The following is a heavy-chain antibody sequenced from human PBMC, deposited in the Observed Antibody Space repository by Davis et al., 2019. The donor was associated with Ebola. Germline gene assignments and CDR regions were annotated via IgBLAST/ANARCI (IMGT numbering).Heavy chain of an antibody. CDR2: IYPGDSDT. D-gene: IGHD2-8*02. V-gene: IGHV5-51*01. J-gene: IGHJ6*02. CDR3: ARQRAYCTGGVCTWVGMDV. CDR1: GYSFTSYW. Sequence: GESLKISCKGSGYSFTSYWIGWVRQMPGKGLEWMGIIYPGDSDTRYSPSFQGQVTISADKSISTAYLQWSSLKASDTAMYYCARQRAYCTGGVCTWVGMDVWGQGTTVTVSS.